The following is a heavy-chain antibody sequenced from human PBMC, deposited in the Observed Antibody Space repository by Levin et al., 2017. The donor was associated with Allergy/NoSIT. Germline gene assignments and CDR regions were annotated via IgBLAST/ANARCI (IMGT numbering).Heavy chain of an antibody. D-gene: IGHD1-1*01. Sequence: SCAASGFTFSSSWMHWFRQAPGKGLVWVSRISTDGSTTHYANSVKGRFTSSRDNAKNTLYLQMSSLRAEDTAVYYCARNWNGVDYWGQGTLVTVSS. J-gene: IGHJ4*02. CDR2: ISTDGSTT. CDR3: ARNWNGVDY. V-gene: IGHV3-74*01. CDR1: GFTFSSSW.